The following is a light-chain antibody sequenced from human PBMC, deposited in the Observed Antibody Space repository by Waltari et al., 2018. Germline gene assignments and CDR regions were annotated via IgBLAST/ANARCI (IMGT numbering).Light chain of an antibody. V-gene: IGLV3-1*01. CDR1: NLGDKY. CDR2: EDN. J-gene: IGLJ2*01. Sequence: SYELTQPPSVSVSPGQTASITCSGDNLGDKYVCWYQQEPGQSPVLVIYEDNKRPSGIPERFAGSNSGNTATLTISGTQATDEADYYCQAWDSSTVIFGGGTKLTVL. CDR3: QAWDSSTVI.